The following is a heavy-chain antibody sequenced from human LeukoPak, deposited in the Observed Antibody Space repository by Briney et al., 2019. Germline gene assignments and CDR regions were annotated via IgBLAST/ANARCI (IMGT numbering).Heavy chain of an antibody. CDR2: ISSNGGST. CDR3: ARATLPSSSWSHYYYYGMDV. Sequence: GGSLRLSCAASGFTFSSYAMHWVRQAPGKGLEYVSAISSNGGSTYYANSVKGRFTISRDNSKNTLYLQMGSLRAEDMAVYYCARATLPSSSWSHYYYYGMDVWGQGTTVTVSS. J-gene: IGHJ6*02. V-gene: IGHV3-64*01. D-gene: IGHD6-13*01. CDR1: GFTFSSYA.